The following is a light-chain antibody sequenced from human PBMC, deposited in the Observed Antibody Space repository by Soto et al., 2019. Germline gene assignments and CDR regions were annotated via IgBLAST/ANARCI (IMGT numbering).Light chain of an antibody. Sequence: IVMTQSPATLSVSPGERATLSCRASQSVSSNLAWYKQKPGQAPRLLIYGASTMATGIPARFSGSGSGTEFTLTISSLQSEDFAVYYCQQYNNWPPLTFGGGTKVEIK. CDR3: QQYNNWPPLT. J-gene: IGKJ4*01. CDR2: GAS. CDR1: QSVSSN. V-gene: IGKV3-15*01.